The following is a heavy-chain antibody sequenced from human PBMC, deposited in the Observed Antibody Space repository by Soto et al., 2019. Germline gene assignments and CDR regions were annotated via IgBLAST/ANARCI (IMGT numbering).Heavy chain of an antibody. CDR3: AKDQHYGSGSYFSYYYYYGMDV. Sequence: QVQLVESGGGVVQPGRSLRLSCAASGFTFSSYGMHWVRQAPGKGLEWVAVISYDGSNKYYADSVKGRFTISRDNSKNTLYLQMNSLRAGDTAVYYCAKDQHYGSGSYFSYYYYYGMDVWGQGTTVTVSS. CDR1: GFTFSSYG. CDR2: ISYDGSNK. D-gene: IGHD3-10*01. J-gene: IGHJ6*02. V-gene: IGHV3-30*18.